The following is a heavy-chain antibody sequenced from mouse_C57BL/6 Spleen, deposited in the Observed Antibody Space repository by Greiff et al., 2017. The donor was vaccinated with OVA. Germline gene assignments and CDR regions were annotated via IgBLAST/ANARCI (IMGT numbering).Heavy chain of an antibody. CDR1: GFTFSDYG. D-gene: IGHD1-1*01. CDR2: ISSGSSTI. CDR3: ASRGYYGSSYPRDY. V-gene: IGHV5-17*01. J-gene: IGHJ2*01. Sequence: EVMLVESGGGLVKPGGSLKLSCAASGFTFSDYGMPWVRQAPEKGLEWVAYISSGSSTIYYADTVKGRFTISRDNAKNTLFLQLTSLRSEDTAMYYCASRGYYGSSYPRDYWGQGTTLTVSS.